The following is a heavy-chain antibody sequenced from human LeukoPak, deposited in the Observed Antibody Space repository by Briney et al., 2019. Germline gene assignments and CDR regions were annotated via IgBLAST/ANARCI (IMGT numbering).Heavy chain of an antibody. J-gene: IGHJ6*03. D-gene: IGHD4/OR15-4a*01. Sequence: GGSLRLSCAASGFTFSSYWMHWVRQAPGKGLVWVSRINTDGSSTIYADSVKGRFIVSRDHSKNTLFLQMNSLTLEDTAVYYCAKLVDYCEGRTCFTSYYYTDIWGKGTTVTVSS. CDR3: AKLVDYCEGRTCFTSYYYTDI. CDR2: INTDGSST. CDR1: GFTFSSYW. V-gene: IGHV3-74*01.